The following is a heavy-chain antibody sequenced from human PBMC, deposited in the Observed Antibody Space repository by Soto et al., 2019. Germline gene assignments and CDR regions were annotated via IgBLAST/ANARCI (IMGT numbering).Heavy chain of an antibody. CDR1: GFTFSNYA. J-gene: IGHJ2*01. CDR2: ISYDGINK. D-gene: IGHD1-26*01. Sequence: GGSLRLSCAASGFTFSNYAMHWVRQAPGKGLEWVAAISYDGINKYYVDSVKGRFTISRDNSKNTLYVQMNSLRAEDTALYYCARSPQPTRGIHWYFDLWGRGILVTVSS. V-gene: IGHV3-30*03. CDR3: ARSPQPTRGIHWYFDL.